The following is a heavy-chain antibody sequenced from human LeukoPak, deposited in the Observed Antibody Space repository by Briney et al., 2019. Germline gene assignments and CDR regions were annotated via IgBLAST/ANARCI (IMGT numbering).Heavy chain of an antibody. CDR2: ISAYNGNT. J-gene: IGHJ6*03. CDR1: GYTFTSYG. V-gene: IGHV1-18*01. Sequence: ASVKVSCKASGYTFTSYGISWVRQAPGQGLEWMGWISAYNGNTNYAQKLQGRVTMTTDTSTSTPYMELRSLRSDDTAVYYCARVIVVPALYYYYYMDVWGKGTTVTVSS. D-gene: IGHD2-2*01. CDR3: ARVIVVPALYYYYYMDV.